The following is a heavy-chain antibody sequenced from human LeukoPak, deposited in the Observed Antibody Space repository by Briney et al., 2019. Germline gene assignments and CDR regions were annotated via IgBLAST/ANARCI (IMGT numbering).Heavy chain of an antibody. Sequence: GASVKVSCKASGGTFSSYAISWVRQAPGQGLEWMERIIPILGIANYAQKFQGRVTITADKSTSTAYMELSSLRSGDTAVYYCARGAAARQDYWGQGTLVTVSS. D-gene: IGHD6-6*01. CDR2: IIPILGIA. V-gene: IGHV1-69*04. J-gene: IGHJ4*02. CDR3: ARGAAARQDY. CDR1: GGTFSSYA.